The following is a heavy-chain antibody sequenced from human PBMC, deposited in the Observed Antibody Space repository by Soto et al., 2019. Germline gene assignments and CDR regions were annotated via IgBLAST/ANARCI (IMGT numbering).Heavy chain of an antibody. CDR2: INHSGST. D-gene: IGHD3-10*01. V-gene: IGHV4-34*01. CDR3: ARGGSGSYILYYRMDV. CDR1: GGSFSGYY. Sequence: SETLSLTCAVYGGSFSGYYWSWIRQPPGKGLEWIGEINHSGSTNYNPSLKSRVTISVDTSKNQFSLKLSSVTAADTAVYYCARGGSGSYILYYRMDVWGQGTTVTVSS. J-gene: IGHJ6*02.